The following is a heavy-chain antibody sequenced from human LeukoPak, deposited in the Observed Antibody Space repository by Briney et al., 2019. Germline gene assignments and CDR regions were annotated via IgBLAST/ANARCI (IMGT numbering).Heavy chain of an antibody. CDR1: GFSFSTYA. CDR2: ISGTGGNI. D-gene: IGHD3-16*01. J-gene: IGHJ3*01. Sequence: GGSLRLSCVGTGFSFSTYAMTWVRQAPGKGLEWVSLISGTGGNIYYADSVKGRFTISRDNFKNTMYLQMNSLRAEDTAVYYCARARSTMMMFAAFDVWGQGTTVTVSS. V-gene: IGHV3-23*01. CDR3: ARARSTMMMFAAFDV.